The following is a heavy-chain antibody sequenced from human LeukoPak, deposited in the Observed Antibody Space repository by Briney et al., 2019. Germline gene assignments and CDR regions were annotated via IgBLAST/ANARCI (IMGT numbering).Heavy chain of an antibody. J-gene: IGHJ4*02. Sequence: SVKVSCKASGGTFISYAISWVRQAPGQGLEWMGRIIPIFGTANYAQKFQGRVTITTDESTSTAYMELSSLRSEDTAVYYCARDRDDYSNYVVSDYWGQGTLVTVSS. CDR2: IIPIFGTA. CDR1: GGTFISYA. V-gene: IGHV1-69*05. CDR3: ARDRDDYSNYVVSDY. D-gene: IGHD4-11*01.